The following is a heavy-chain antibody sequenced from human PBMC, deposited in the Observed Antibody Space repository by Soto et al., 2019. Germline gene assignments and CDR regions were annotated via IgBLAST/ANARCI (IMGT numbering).Heavy chain of an antibody. Sequence: PSLTLSLTCTVSGGSISNGDYYWSWIRQPPGKGLEWIGYIYYSGSTYYNPSLKSRVTISVDTSKNQFSLKLSSVTAADTAVYYCARQGVALELDFWGQGTLVTVSS. D-gene: IGHD2-21*01. CDR1: GGSISNGDYY. V-gene: IGHV4-30-4*01. CDR3: ARQGVALELDF. J-gene: IGHJ4*02. CDR2: IYYSGST.